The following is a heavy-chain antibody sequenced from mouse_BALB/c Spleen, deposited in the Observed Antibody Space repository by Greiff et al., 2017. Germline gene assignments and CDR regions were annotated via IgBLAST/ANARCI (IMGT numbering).Heavy chain of an antibody. V-gene: IGHV3-6*02. CDR3: ARGYSAMDY. CDR2: ISYDGSN. CDR1: GYSITSGYY. Sequence: EVQLQESGPGLVKPSQSLSLTCSVTGYSITSGYYWNWIRQFPGNKLEWMGYISYDGSNNYNPSLKNRISITRDTSKNQFFLKLNSVTTEDTATYYCARGYSAMDYWGQGTSVTVSS. D-gene: IGHD2-14*01. J-gene: IGHJ4*01.